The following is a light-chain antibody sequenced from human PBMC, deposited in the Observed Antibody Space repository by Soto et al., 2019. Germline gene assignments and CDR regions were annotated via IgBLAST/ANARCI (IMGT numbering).Light chain of an antibody. V-gene: IGKV3-15*01. Sequence: EIVMTQSPATLSVSPGERATLSCRASQSVRSNLAWYQQKPGQAPRLLIYGASTRATGIPARFSGSGSETDFTLTISSLQSEDFAVYYCQQYNNWTWTFGQGTKVEIK. CDR2: GAS. CDR3: QQYNNWTWT. J-gene: IGKJ1*01. CDR1: QSVRSN.